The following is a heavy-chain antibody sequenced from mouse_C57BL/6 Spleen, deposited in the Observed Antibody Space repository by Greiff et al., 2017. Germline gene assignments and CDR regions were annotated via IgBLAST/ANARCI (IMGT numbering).Heavy chain of an antibody. CDR3: ARSDLLWFAMDY. CDR1: GFSLTSYG. D-gene: IGHD2-2*01. J-gene: IGHJ4*01. V-gene: IGHV2-6*03. Sequence: VQLQQSGPGLVAPSQSLSITCTVSGFSLTSYGVHWVRQPPGKGLEWLVVIWSDGSTTYNSALKSRLSISKDNSKSQVFLKMNSLQTDDTAMYYCARSDLLWFAMDYWGQGTSVTVSS. CDR2: IWSDGST.